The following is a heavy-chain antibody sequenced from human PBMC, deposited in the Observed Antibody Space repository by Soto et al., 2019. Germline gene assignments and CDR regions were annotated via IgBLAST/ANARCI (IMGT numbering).Heavy chain of an antibody. CDR2: IYYSGST. CDR1: GGSISSYY. CDR3: ARGTSGYSGYERHYYFDY. V-gene: IGHV4-59*01. Sequence: SQTLSLTCTVSGGSISSYYWSWIRQPPGKGLEWIGYIYYSGSTNYNPSVKSRVTISVDTSKKLFSLKLSSVTAADMAAYYCARGTSGYSGYERHYYFDYWGQGTLVTVSS. D-gene: IGHD5-12*01. J-gene: IGHJ4*02.